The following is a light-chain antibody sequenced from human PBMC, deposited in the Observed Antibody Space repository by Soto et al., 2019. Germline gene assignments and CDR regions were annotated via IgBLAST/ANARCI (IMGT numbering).Light chain of an antibody. CDR2: EVT. Sequence: QAALTQPASVSGSPGQSSTISCTGTSSDVGSYKLVSWYQQHPGKAPKLMISEVTKRPSGVSTRFSGSKSGNTASLTLSGLQHEDESDYYCCSYAGSNTWVFGGGTKLTVL. J-gene: IGLJ3*02. V-gene: IGLV2-23*02. CDR3: CSYAGSNTWV. CDR1: SSDVGSYKL.